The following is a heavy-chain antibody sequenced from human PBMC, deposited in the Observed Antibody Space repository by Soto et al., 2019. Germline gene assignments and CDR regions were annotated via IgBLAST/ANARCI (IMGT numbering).Heavy chain of an antibody. CDR1: GYTFRNYA. Sequence: ASVKVSCKANGYTFRNYAMHWVRQAPGQGLEWMGWINGGNGNTKYSQKFQGRVTITRDTSASTAYMELSSLRAEDTALYYCAKDIARFGLYGMDVWGQGTTVTVSS. J-gene: IGHJ6*02. D-gene: IGHD3-10*01. CDR3: AKDIARFGLYGMDV. V-gene: IGHV1-3*01. CDR2: INGGNGNT.